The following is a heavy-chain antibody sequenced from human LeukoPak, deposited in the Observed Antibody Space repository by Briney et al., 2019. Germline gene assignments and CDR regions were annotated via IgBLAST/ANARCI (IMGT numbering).Heavy chain of an antibody. J-gene: IGHJ2*01. CDR2: IFHSGST. CDR3: ARDLHGGNSFTSDWYFDL. Sequence: SGTLSLTCAVSGGSISISSSNWWSWVRQPPGKVLECIGEIFHSGSTNYNPSLKSLVTISVDKSKNQFSLKLSSLTAADTAVYYCARDLHGGNSFTSDWYFDLWGRGTLVTVSS. V-gene: IGHV4-4*02. CDR1: GGSISISSSNW. D-gene: IGHD4-23*01.